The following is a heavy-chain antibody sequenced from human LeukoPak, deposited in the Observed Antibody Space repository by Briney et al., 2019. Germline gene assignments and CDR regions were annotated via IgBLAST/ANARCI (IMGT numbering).Heavy chain of an antibody. CDR3: ARDRGRGYMDV. CDR2: IKQDGSEK. CDR1: GFTFNNYN. J-gene: IGHJ6*03. V-gene: IGHV3-7*01. Sequence: GGSLRLSCAASGFTFNNYNMNWVRQAPGKGLEWVANIKQDGSEKYYVDSVKGRFTISRDNAKNSLYLQMNSLRAEDTAVYYCARDRGRGYMDVWGKGTTVTVSS.